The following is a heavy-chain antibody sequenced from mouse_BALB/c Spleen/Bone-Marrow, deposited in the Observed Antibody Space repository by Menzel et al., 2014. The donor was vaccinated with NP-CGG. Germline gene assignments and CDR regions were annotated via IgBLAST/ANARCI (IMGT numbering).Heavy chain of an antibody. V-gene: IGHV5-9-2*01. J-gene: IGHJ3*01. CDR3: ARHAYYDQTEVSFIY. Sequence: EVKLMESGGGLVKSGGSLKLSCAASGFTFSNYGMSWVRQTPKKRLEWVATISGGGSYTFYSDSVKGRFTISRDNAKNNLYLQLSSLRSEDTAVYYCARHAYYDQTEVSFIYWGQGTLVTVSA. CDR2: ISGGGSYT. CDR1: GFTFSNYG. D-gene: IGHD2-4*01.